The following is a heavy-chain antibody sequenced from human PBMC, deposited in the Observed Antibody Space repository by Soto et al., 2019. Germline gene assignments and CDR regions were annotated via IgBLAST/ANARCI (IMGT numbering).Heavy chain of an antibody. D-gene: IGHD1-26*01. Sequence: GGSLRLSCAASGFTFSSYGMHWVRQAPGKGLEWVAVISYDGSNKYYADSVKGRFTISRDNSKNTLYLQMNSLRAEDTAVYYCAKDRTPLGATRVAYFDYWGQGTLVTVYS. J-gene: IGHJ4*02. CDR2: ISYDGSNK. CDR1: GFTFSSYG. CDR3: AKDRTPLGATRVAYFDY. V-gene: IGHV3-30*18.